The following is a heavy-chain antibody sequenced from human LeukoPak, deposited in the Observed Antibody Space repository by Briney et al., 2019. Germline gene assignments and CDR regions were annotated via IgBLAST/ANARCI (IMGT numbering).Heavy chain of an antibody. D-gene: IGHD6-6*01. CDR3: ARDSSSSSLWFDP. V-gene: IGHV4-59*01. CDR1: GGSISSYY. J-gene: IGHJ5*02. CDR2: IYYSGST. Sequence: SGTLSLTCTVSGGSISSYYWSWIRQPPGKGLEWIGYIYYSGSTNYNPSLKSRVTISVDTSKNQFSLKLSSVTAADTAVYYCARDSSSSSLWFDPWGQGTLVTVSS.